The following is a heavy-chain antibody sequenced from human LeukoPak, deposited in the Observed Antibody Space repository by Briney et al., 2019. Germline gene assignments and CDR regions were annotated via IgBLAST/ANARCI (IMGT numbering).Heavy chain of an antibody. Sequence: PSETLSLTCTVSGGSISSSSYYWGWIRQPPGKGLEWIGSIYYSGSTYYNPSLKSRVTISVDTSKNQFSLKLSSVTAADTAVYYCARVGLNWDYGGTHDNWFDPWGQGTLVTVSS. V-gene: IGHV4-39*07. J-gene: IGHJ5*02. CDR1: GGSISSSSYY. D-gene: IGHD4-23*01. CDR2: IYYSGST. CDR3: ARVGLNWDYGGTHDNWFDP.